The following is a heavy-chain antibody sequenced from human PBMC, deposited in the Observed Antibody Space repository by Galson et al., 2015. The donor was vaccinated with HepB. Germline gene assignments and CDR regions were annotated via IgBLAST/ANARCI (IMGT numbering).Heavy chain of an antibody. V-gene: IGHV1-69*13. Sequence: SVKVSCKASGGTFSSYAISWVRQAPGQGLEWMGGIIPIFGTANYAQKFQGRVTITADESTSTAYMELSSLRSEDTAVYYCGVYYDSSPTRGVDYWGQGTLVTVSS. CDR2: IIPIFGTA. CDR3: GVYYDSSPTRGVDY. CDR1: GGTFSSYA. D-gene: IGHD3-22*01. J-gene: IGHJ4*02.